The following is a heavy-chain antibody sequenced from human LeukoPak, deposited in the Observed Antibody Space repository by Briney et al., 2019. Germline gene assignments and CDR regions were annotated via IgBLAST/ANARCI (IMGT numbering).Heavy chain of an antibody. CDR3: ARDRGSRWFGPIDY. D-gene: IGHD6-13*01. Sequence: GRSLRLSCAASGFTFSSHGMDWVRQAPGKGLEWVAVIWNDGGNTYHADSVKGRFTISRDNSKNTLHLQMNSLRAEDTAVYYCARDRGSRWFGPIDYWGLGTLVTVSS. V-gene: IGHV3-33*01. CDR2: IWNDGGNT. J-gene: IGHJ4*02. CDR1: GFTFSSHG.